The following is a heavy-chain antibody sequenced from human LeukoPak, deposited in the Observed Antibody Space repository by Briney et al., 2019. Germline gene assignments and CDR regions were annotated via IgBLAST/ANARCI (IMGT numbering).Heavy chain of an antibody. CDR2: ISYDGSNK. Sequence: GGSLRLSCAASGFTFSSYAMHWVRQAPGKGLEWVAVISYDGSNKYYADSVKGRFTISRDNSKNTLYLQMNSLRAEDTAVYYCARDVFPAADHRSFDYWGQGTLVTDSS. CDR3: ARDVFPAADHRSFDY. V-gene: IGHV3-30*04. D-gene: IGHD6-13*01. J-gene: IGHJ4*02. CDR1: GFTFSSYA.